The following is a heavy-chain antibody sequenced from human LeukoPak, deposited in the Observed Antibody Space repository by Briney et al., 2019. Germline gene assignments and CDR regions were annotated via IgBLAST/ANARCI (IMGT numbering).Heavy chain of an antibody. J-gene: IGHJ4*02. Sequence: QTGGSLRLSCAASGFTFIDYDMHWVRQVIGKGLEWVSAIDIRGDTHYSGSVKGRFTISRENAESSLYLQMNSLRAEDTAVYYCARGGIQVSGIDEFDYWGQGTLVTVSS. CDR1: GFTFIDYD. V-gene: IGHV3-13*01. D-gene: IGHD6-19*01. CDR3: ARGGIQVSGIDEFDY. CDR2: IDIRGDT.